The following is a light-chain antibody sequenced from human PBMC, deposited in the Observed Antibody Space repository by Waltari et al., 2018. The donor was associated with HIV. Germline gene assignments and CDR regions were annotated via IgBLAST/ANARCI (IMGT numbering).Light chain of an antibody. CDR2: SSN. CDR1: NSNLGSNS. V-gene: IGLV1-44*01. J-gene: IGLJ2*01. Sequence: QSVLTQPPSASGTPGQRVTISCSGRNSNLGSNSVNWYQQLPGTAPKLLIYSSNQRPLGVPDRFSGSKSGTSASLAISGLQSEDEADYYCAAWDDSRNAHVVFGGGTKLTVL. CDR3: AAWDDSRNAHVV.